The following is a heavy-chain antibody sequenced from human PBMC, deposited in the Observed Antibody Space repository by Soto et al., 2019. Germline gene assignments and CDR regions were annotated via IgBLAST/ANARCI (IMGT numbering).Heavy chain of an antibody. CDR3: ARKHCSGGSCYRAYYYYGMDV. D-gene: IGHD2-15*01. V-gene: IGHV1-69*01. Sequence: QVQLVQSGAEVKKPGSSVKVSCKASGGTFSSYAISWVRQAPGQGLEWMGGIIPIFGTANYAQKFQGRVTLTADESTSTAYMELSSLRSEDTAVYYCARKHCSGGSCYRAYYYYGMDVWGQGTTVTVSS. J-gene: IGHJ6*02. CDR2: IIPIFGTA. CDR1: GGTFSSYA.